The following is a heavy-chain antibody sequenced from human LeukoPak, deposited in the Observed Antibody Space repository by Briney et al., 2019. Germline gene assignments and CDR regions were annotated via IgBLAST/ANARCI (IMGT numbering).Heavy chain of an antibody. CDR3: ARADGSYEHCYFDY. CDR1: GYTFTGYY. D-gene: IGHD1-26*01. V-gene: IGHV1-2*02. Sequence: ASVKVSCKASGYTFTGYYMHWVRQAPGQGLEWMGWINPNSGGTNYAQKFQGRVTMTRDTSISTAYMELSRLRSDDTAVYYCARADGSYEHCYFDYWGQGTLVTVSS. J-gene: IGHJ4*02. CDR2: INPNSGGT.